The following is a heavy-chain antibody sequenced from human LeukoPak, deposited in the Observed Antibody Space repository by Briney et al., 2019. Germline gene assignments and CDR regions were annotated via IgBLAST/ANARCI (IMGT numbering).Heavy chain of an antibody. D-gene: IGHD2-8*01. V-gene: IGHV3-20*04. CDR3: ARLKLMVAPDY. Sequence: GGSLRLSCAASGFTFDDYGMSWVRQAPGKGLEWVSGINWNGGSTGYADSVKGRFTISRVNAKNSLYLQMNSLRAEDTALYYCARLKLMVAPDYWGQGTLVTVSS. CDR1: GFTFDDYG. J-gene: IGHJ4*02. CDR2: INWNGGST.